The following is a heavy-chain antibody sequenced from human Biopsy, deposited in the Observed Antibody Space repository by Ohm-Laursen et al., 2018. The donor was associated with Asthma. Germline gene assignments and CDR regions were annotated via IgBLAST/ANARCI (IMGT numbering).Heavy chain of an antibody. CDR3: SRDTLGYYFDI. CDR2: ITFDGSTQ. CDR1: GTHFGSYN. V-gene: IGHV3-30-3*01. J-gene: IGHJ4*02. D-gene: IGHD6-13*01. Sequence: SLRLSCSASGTHFGSYNMHWARQAPGKGLEWVAVITFDGSTQHYGDSVKGRFTISRDYSKNMLFLQMNSLRAEDTAVYYCSRDTLGYYFDIWGQGTQVTVSS.